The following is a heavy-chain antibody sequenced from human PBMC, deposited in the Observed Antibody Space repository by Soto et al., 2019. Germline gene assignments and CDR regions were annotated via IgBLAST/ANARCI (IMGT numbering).Heavy chain of an antibody. CDR3: ARGGYSGSIRHYYYYGMDV. J-gene: IGHJ6*02. V-gene: IGHV4-4*07. D-gene: IGHD1-26*01. Sequence: SETLSLTCTVSGGSISSYYWSWNRQPAGKGLEWIGRIYTSGSTNYNPSLKSRVTMSVDTSKNQFSLKLSSVTAADTAVYYCARGGYSGSIRHYYYYGMDVWGQGTTVTVSS. CDR2: IYTSGST. CDR1: GGSISSYY.